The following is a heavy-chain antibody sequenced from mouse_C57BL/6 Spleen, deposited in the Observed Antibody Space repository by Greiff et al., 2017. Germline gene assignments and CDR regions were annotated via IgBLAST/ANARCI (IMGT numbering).Heavy chain of an antibody. J-gene: IGHJ1*03. V-gene: IGHV1-80*01. CDR1: GYAFSSYW. CDR3: ARRDYGGWYFDV. Sequence: QVQLQQSGAELVKPGASVKISCKASGYAFSSYWMNWVKQRPGQGLEWIGQIYPGDGDTNYNGKFKGKATLTADKSSSTAYMQLSSLTSEDSAVYFCARRDYGGWYFDVWGTGTTVTVSS. CDR2: IYPGDGDT. D-gene: IGHD1-1*01.